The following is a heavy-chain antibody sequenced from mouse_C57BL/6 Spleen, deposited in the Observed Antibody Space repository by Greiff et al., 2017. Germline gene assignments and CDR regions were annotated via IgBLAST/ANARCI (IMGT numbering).Heavy chain of an antibody. Sequence: VQLQQSGPELVKPGASVKISCKASGYSFTGYYMNWVKQSPEKSLEWIGEINPSTGGTTYNQKFKAKATLTVDKSSSTAYMQLKSLTSEDSAVYYCARTYYSNYEWYFDVWGTGTTVTVAS. D-gene: IGHD2-5*01. CDR3: ARTYYSNYEWYFDV. CDR1: GYSFTGYY. CDR2: INPSTGGT. V-gene: IGHV1-42*01. J-gene: IGHJ1*03.